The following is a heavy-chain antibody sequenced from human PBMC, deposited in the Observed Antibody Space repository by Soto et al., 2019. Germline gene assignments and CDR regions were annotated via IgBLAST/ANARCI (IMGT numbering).Heavy chain of an antibody. CDR2: IYHSGGT. J-gene: IGHJ4*02. D-gene: IGHD3-22*01. V-gene: IGHV4-30-2*01. CDR3: ARDSRSGYYFDY. CDR1: GDSISSGGYS. Sequence: QLQLQESGSGLVKPSQTLSLTCAVSGDSISSGGYSWNWIRQPPGKGLEWIGYIYHSGGTDYNPSLKSRVTITVDSSNNQFSLKLSSVTAADTAVYYCARDSRSGYYFDYWGQGTLVTVSS.